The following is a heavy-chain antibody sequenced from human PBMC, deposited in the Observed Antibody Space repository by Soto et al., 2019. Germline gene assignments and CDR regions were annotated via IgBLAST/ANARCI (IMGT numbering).Heavy chain of an antibody. CDR2: IRQDGSEK. D-gene: IGHD3-3*01. J-gene: IGHJ6*02. CDR3: ARDSSITIFGETYYYGMDV. CDR1: GFTLSSYW. V-gene: IGHV3-7*03. Sequence: PGGSLRLSCAASGFTLSSYWMSWVRQAPGKGLEWVANIRQDGSEKYYVDSVKGRFTISRDNAKNSLYLQMNSLRAEDTAVYYCARDSSITIFGETYYYGMDVWGQGTTVTVSS.